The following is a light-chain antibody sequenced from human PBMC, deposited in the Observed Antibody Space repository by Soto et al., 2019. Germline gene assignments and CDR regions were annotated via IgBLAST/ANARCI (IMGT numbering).Light chain of an antibody. CDR1: QSIGNW. J-gene: IGKJ1*01. CDR2: DAS. CDR3: QQYNSYSST. V-gene: IGKV1-5*01. Sequence: DIQMTQSPSTLSASVGDRVTITCRASQSIGNWLAWYQQKPGKAPKLLIYDASSLESGVPSRFSGSGSGTEFTLTISRLQPDDFATYYCQQYNSYSSTFGHGTKVEVK.